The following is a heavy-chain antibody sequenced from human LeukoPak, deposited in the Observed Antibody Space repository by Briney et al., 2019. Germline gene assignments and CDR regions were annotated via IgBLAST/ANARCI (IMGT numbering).Heavy chain of an antibody. V-gene: IGHV1-69*13. CDR2: IIPIFGTA. D-gene: IGHD3-3*01. Sequence: SVKVSCKASGGTFSSYAISWVRQAPGQGLEWMGGIIPIFGTANYAQKFQGRVTITADESTSTAYMELSSLRSEDTAVYYCARDRDPTIFGVAFDYWGQGTLVTVSS. J-gene: IGHJ4*02. CDR1: GGTFSSYA. CDR3: ARDRDPTIFGVAFDY.